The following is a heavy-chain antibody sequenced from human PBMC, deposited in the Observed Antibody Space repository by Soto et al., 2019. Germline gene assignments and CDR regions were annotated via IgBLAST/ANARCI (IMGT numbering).Heavy chain of an antibody. D-gene: IGHD3-22*01. Sequence: GGSLRLSCAASGVTFGDYYMSWIRQAPGKGLEWVSYISSSGNTIYYAESVKGRFTISRDNAKNSLYLQMNSLRAEDTAVYYCARAGVYYYDSSGYLDPWGQGTLVTVSS. CDR1: GVTFGDYY. V-gene: IGHV3-11*01. J-gene: IGHJ5*02. CDR3: ARAGVYYYDSSGYLDP. CDR2: ISSSGNTI.